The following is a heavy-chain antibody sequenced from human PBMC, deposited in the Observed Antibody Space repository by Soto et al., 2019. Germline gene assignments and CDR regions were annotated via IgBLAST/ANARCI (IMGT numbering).Heavy chain of an antibody. Sequence: SETLSLTCAVFGDSIKTVTWWRWLRQLPGTGLEWIGEVKHSGGANSNPSLRSRVTMSVDTTKNQFSLKLSSVTAADTAVYYCARLYFDSSDFYYFDYWGRGTLVTVSS. D-gene: IGHD3-22*01. J-gene: IGHJ4*02. CDR3: ARLYFDSSDFYYFDY. CDR1: GDSIKTVTW. V-gene: IGHV4-4*02. CDR2: VKHSGGA.